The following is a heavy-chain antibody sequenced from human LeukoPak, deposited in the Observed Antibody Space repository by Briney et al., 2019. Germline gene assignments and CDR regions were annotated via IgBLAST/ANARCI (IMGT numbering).Heavy chain of an antibody. V-gene: IGHV1-18*04. Sequence: ASVKVSCKASGYTFTGYYMHWVRQAPGQGLEWMGWISAYNGNTNYAQKLQGRVTMTTDTSTSTAYMELRSLRSDDTAVYYCARCLRGYSYGRPYNWFDPWGQGTLVTVSS. J-gene: IGHJ5*02. CDR3: ARCLRGYSYGRPYNWFDP. CDR2: ISAYNGNT. D-gene: IGHD5-18*01. CDR1: GYTFTGYY.